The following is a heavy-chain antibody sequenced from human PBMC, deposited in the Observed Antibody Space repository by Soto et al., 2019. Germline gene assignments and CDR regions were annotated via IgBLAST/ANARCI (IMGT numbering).Heavy chain of an antibody. V-gene: IGHV3-30-3*01. CDR2: ISYDGSNK. CDR1: GFTFSSYA. CDR3: ARGDYYYDSSGSDY. Sequence: ESGGGVVPPGRSLRLSCAASGFTFSSYAMHWVRQAPGKGLEWVAVISYDGSNKYYADSVKGRFTISRDNSKNTLYLQMNSLRAEDTAVYYCARGDYYYDSSGSDYWGQGTLVTVSS. J-gene: IGHJ4*02. D-gene: IGHD3-22*01.